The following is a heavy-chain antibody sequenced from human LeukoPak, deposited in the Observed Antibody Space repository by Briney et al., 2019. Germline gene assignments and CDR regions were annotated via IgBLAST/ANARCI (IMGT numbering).Heavy chain of an antibody. Sequence: GGSLRLSCAASGFTFSSYEMNWVRQAPGKGLEWVSYISSSGSTIYYADSVKGRFTISRDNAKNSLYLQMNSLRAEDTAVYYCARMHCSDGSCYAIDYWGQGTLVTVSS. J-gene: IGHJ4*02. V-gene: IGHV3-48*03. CDR2: ISSSGSTI. D-gene: IGHD2-15*01. CDR3: ARMHCSDGSCYAIDY. CDR1: GFTFSSYE.